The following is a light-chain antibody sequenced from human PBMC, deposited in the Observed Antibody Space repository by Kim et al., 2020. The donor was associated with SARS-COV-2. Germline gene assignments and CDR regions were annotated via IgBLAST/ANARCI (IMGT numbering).Light chain of an antibody. J-gene: IGKJ4*01. Sequence: EIVLTQSPATLSLSPGERATLSCRASQSVSSFLAWYQQKPGQAPRLLIYDASNRATGIPARFSGSGSGTDFTLTISSLEPEDFALYYCQQRTNWNPKVTFGGGNKVDIK. CDR1: QSVSSF. V-gene: IGKV3-11*01. CDR2: DAS. CDR3: QQRTNWNPKVT.